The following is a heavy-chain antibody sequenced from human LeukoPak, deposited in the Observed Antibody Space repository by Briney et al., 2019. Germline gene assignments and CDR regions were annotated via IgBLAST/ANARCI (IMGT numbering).Heavy chain of an antibody. V-gene: IGHV3-53*01. J-gene: IGHJ4*02. D-gene: IGHD2-15*01. Sequence: GGSLRLSCAASGFTFSSYAMSWVRQAPGKGLEWVSVIYSGGSTYYADSVKGRFTISRDNSKNTLYLQINSLRAEDTAVYYCATDRAGYCSGGSCYDYWGQGTLVTVSS. CDR3: ATDRAGYCSGGSCYDY. CDR1: GFTFSSYA. CDR2: IYSGGST.